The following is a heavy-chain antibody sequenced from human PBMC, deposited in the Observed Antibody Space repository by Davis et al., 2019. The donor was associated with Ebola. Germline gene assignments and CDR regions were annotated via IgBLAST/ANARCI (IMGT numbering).Heavy chain of an antibody. CDR3: ARGRGYIAARPSWFDY. V-gene: IGHV3-13*01. J-gene: IGHJ4*02. D-gene: IGHD6-6*01. CDR1: GFTFSSYD. Sequence: GESLKISCAASGFTFSSYDMHWVRQATGKGLEWVSAIGTAGDTYYPGSVKGRFTISRENAKNSLYLQMNSLRAGDTAVYYCARGRGYIAARPSWFDYWGQGTLVTVSS. CDR2: IGTAGDT.